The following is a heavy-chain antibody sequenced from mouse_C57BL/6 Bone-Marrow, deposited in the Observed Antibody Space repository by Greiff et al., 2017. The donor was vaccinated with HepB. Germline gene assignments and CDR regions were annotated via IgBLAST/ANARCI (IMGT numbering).Heavy chain of an antibody. CDR1: GYTFTSYW. CDR2: IDPSDSYT. J-gene: IGHJ2*01. D-gene: IGHD3-2*02. CDR3: AMRQLRLPYYFDY. Sequence: QVQLQQPGAELVMPGASVKLSCKASGYTFTSYWMHWVNQRPGQGLEWIGEIDPSDSYTNYNQKFKGKSTLTVDKSSSTAYMQLSSLTSEDSAVYYCAMRQLRLPYYFDYWGQGTTLTVSS. V-gene: IGHV1-69*01.